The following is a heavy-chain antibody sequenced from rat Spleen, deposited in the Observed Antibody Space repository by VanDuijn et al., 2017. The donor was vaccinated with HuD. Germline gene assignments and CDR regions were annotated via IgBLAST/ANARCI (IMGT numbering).Heavy chain of an antibody. CDR3: TTNDGTYYYRFAY. Sequence: EVQLVESGGGLVQPGRSLKLSCAASGFTFSNYYMAWVRQAPRKGLEWVASISYDGSSTYYRDSVKGRFTISRDNAKSSLYLQMDSLRSEDTATYYCTTNDGTYYYRFAYWGQGTLVTVSS. CDR1: GFTFSNYY. CDR2: ISYDGSST. D-gene: IGHD1-12*02. J-gene: IGHJ3*01. V-gene: IGHV5-20*01.